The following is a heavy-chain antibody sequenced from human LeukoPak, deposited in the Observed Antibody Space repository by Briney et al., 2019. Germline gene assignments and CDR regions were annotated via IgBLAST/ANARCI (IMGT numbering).Heavy chain of an antibody. V-gene: IGHV3-21*01. Sequence: GGSLRLSCAASGFTFSSYSMNWVRQAPGKWLEWVSSISSSSSYIYYADSVKGRFTISRDNAKNSLYLQMNSLRAEDTAVYYCARDTYSGSYGFDYWGQGTLVTVSS. CDR3: ARDTYSGSYGFDY. J-gene: IGHJ4*02. CDR2: ISSSSSYI. CDR1: GFTFSSYS. D-gene: IGHD1-26*01.